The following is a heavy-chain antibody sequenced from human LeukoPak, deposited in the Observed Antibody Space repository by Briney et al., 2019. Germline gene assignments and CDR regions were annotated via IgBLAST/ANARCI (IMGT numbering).Heavy chain of an antibody. CDR1: GGSMSSYY. J-gene: IGHJ3*02. D-gene: IGHD1-1*01. V-gene: IGHV4-59*01. CDR2: IYYSGST. CDR3: ARAHKLNAFDI. Sequence: SETLSLTCTVSGGSMSSYYWSWIRQPPGKGLEWIGYIYYSGSTNYNPSLKSRVTISVDTSKNQFSLKLRSVTAADTAVYYCARAHKLNAFDIWGQGTMVTVSS.